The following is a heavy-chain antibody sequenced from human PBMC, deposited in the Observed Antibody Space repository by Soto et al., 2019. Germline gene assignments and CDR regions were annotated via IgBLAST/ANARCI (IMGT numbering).Heavy chain of an antibody. CDR3: ATGPSATVTTVFYYFDY. D-gene: IGHD4-4*01. CDR1: GFTFSNYA. Sequence: PGGSLRLSCAASGFTFSNYAMSWVRQAPGRGLEWVSAISGSGVYTHYADSVKGRFTISRDNSKNTMYLQMKSLRAEDTAVYYCATGPSATVTTVFYYFDYWGQGTLVTVSS. J-gene: IGHJ4*02. CDR2: ISGSGVYT. V-gene: IGHV3-23*01.